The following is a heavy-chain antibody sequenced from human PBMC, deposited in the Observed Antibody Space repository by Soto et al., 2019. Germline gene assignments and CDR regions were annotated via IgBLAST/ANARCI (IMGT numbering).Heavy chain of an antibody. CDR3: ARDLIAADGTPNVIAFDI. Sequence: GSLRLSCAASGFTFSSYSMNWVRQAPGKGLEWVSSISSSSSYIYYADSVKGRFTISRDNAKNSLYLQMNSLRAEDTAVYYCARDLIAADGTPNVIAFDIWGQGTMVTV. CDR1: GFTFSSYS. V-gene: IGHV3-21*01. J-gene: IGHJ3*02. CDR2: ISSSSSYI. D-gene: IGHD6-13*01.